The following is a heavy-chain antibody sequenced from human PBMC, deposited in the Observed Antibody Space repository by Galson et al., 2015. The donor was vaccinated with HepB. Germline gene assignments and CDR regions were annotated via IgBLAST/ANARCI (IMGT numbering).Heavy chain of an antibody. V-gene: IGHV3-11*06. CDR3: ASRTGSY. CDR2: ISSSSSYT. J-gene: IGHJ4*02. CDR1: GFTFSDFY. Sequence: SLRLSCAASGFTFSDFYMSWIRQAPGKGLEWISYISSSSSYTNYADSVKGRFTISRDNAKNSPYLQMNSLRTEDTAVYYCASRTGSYWGQGTLVTVSS. D-gene: IGHD7-27*01.